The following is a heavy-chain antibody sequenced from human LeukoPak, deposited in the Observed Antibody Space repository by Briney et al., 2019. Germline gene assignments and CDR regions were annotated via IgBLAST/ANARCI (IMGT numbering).Heavy chain of an antibody. CDR3: TRGMGVY. CDR1: GFTFGDYA. J-gene: IGHJ4*02. D-gene: IGHD3-16*01. V-gene: IGHV3-49*04. Sequence: GGSLRLSCTASGFTFGDYAMSWVRQDPGKGLEWVGFIRSKAYGGTTEYAASVKGRFTISRDDFKSIAYLQMNSLKTEDTAVYYCTRGMGVYWGQGTLVTVSS. CDR2: IRSKAYGGTT.